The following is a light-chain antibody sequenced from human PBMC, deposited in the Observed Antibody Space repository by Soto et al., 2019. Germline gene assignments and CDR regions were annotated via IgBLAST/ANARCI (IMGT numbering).Light chain of an antibody. CDR2: GAS. CDR1: QSVSSSY. Sequence: EIVSTQSPGTLSLSPGERATLSCRASQSVSSSYLAWYQQKPGQAPRLLIYGASSRATGIPDRVSGSGSGTDFTITISRLEREDFAVYYCQQYGSSWTFGQGTKVEIK. J-gene: IGKJ1*01. CDR3: QQYGSSWT. V-gene: IGKV3-20*01.